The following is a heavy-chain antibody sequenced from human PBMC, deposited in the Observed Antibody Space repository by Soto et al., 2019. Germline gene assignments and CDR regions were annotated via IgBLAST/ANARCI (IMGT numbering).Heavy chain of an antibody. CDR3: ARGPYYDILTGYYNPPYYFDY. CDR1: GFTVSSNY. CDR2: IYSGGST. Sequence: EVQLVETGGGLIQPGGSLRLSCAASGFTVSSNYMSWVRQAPGKGLEWVSVIYSGGSTYYADSVKGRFTISRDNSKNTLYRQMNSLRAEDTAVYYCARGPYYDILTGYYNPPYYFDYWGQGTLVTVSS. D-gene: IGHD3-9*01. J-gene: IGHJ4*02. V-gene: IGHV3-53*02.